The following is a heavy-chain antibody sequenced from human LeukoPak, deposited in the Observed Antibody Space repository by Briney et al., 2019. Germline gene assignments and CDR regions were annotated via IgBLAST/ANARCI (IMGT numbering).Heavy chain of an antibody. J-gene: IGHJ3*02. Sequence: ASVKVSCKASGYIFTTYFMHWLRQAPGQGPEWMGIINPRGGSTDYAQKFQGRVTMTTDTSTRTAYMDLRSLRSDDTAVYYCARDLIVGATLAGGHDAFDIWGQGTMVTVSS. D-gene: IGHD1-26*01. V-gene: IGHV1-46*01. CDR1: GYIFTTYF. CDR3: ARDLIVGATLAGGHDAFDI. CDR2: INPRGGST.